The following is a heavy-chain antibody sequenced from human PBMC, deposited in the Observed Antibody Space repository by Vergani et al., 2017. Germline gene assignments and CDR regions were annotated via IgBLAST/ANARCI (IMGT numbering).Heavy chain of an antibody. CDR2: VYARDSIT. CDR3: VRPRWERQEVDY. V-gene: IGHV5-51*01. J-gene: IGHJ4*02. D-gene: IGHD1-26*01. Sequence: EVQLVQSGAEVKKPGESLKISCECSGYTFTDYLVGWVRQKPGKGLEWMGFVYARDSITRYSLSFEGQVTISADKSINNAYVEWDSLRASDSAMYYCVRPRWERQEVDYWGQGTLVTV. CDR1: GYTFTDYL.